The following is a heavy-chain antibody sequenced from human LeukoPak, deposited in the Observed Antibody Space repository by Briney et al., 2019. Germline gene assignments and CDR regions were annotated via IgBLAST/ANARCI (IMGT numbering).Heavy chain of an antibody. J-gene: IGHJ4*02. CDR1: GFPFRNYG. CDR3: AKVRETATIRVYFDY. V-gene: IGHV3-23*01. D-gene: IGHD4-17*01. Sequence: GGSLRLSCGASGFPFRNYGMSWVRQAPGKGLEWVSSISGSGGGTNYADSVKGRFTISRDDSKNTLYLQMNSLRGEDTAVYYCAKVRETATIRVYFDYWGQGTLVTVSS. CDR2: ISGSGGGT.